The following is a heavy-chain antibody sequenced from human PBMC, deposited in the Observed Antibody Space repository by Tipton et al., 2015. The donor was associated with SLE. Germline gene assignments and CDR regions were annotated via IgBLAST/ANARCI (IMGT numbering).Heavy chain of an antibody. CDR2: ISSSSSYT. D-gene: IGHD4-11*01. J-gene: IGHJ3*02. CDR1: GFSFRNAW. V-gene: IGHV3-11*03. Sequence: SLRLSCAASGFSFRNAWMSWVRQAPGKGLEWVSYISSSSSYTNYADSVKGRFTISRDNAKNSLYLQMNSLRAEDTAVYYCAKNLGLPPYIDIWGQGTMVTVSS. CDR3: AKNLGLPPYIDI.